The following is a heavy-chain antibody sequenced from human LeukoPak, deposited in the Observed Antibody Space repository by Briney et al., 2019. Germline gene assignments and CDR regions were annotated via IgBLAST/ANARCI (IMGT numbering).Heavy chain of an antibody. CDR1: GSIFATSW. CDR2: IKGDGSET. J-gene: IGHJ4*02. Sequence: PGGSLRLSCAASGSIFATSWMDWVRQAPGKGREWVANIKGDGSETYYGDSAKGRFTVLRDNAKNSLYLQMDSLRVEDTAIYYCAKSLDYWGQGTLVTVSS. CDR3: AKSLDY. V-gene: IGHV3-7*01.